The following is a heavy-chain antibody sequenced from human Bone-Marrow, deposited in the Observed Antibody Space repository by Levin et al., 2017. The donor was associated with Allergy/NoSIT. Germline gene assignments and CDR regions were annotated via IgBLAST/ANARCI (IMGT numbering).Heavy chain of an antibody. CDR1: GGSISSGGYS. CDR2: IYHSGST. V-gene: IGHV4-30-2*01. D-gene: IGHD2-21*02. J-gene: IGHJ4*02. Sequence: PSETLSLTCAVSGGSISSGGYSWSWIRQPPGKGLEWIGYIYHSGSTYYNPSLKSRVTISVDRSKNQFSLKLSSVTAADTAVYYCARVDLAYCGGDCPYFDYWGQGTLVTVSS. CDR3: ARVDLAYCGGDCPYFDY.